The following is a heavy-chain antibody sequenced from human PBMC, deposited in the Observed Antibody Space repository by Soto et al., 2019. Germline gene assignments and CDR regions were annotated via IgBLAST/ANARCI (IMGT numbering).Heavy chain of an antibody. Sequence: ASVKVSCKASGYTFTSYGISWVRQAPGQGLEWMGWISAYNGNTNYAQKLQGRVTMNTDTSTSTAYTELRSLRSDDTAVYYCAREGATVNSRSTFNYYYYMDVWGKGTTVTVSS. J-gene: IGHJ6*03. V-gene: IGHV1-18*01. D-gene: IGHD4-4*01. CDR3: AREGATVNSRSTFNYYYYMDV. CDR1: GYTFTSYG. CDR2: ISAYNGNT.